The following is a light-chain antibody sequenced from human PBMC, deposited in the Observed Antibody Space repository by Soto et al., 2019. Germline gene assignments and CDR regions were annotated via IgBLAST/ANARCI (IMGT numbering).Light chain of an antibody. CDR2: DAF. V-gene: IGKV3-11*01. CDR1: QSVSSN. Sequence: EIVLTQSPATLSLSPGERATLSCRASQSVSSNLAWYQQKLGQAPRLLIYDAFNRGTGIPAMFSGSGSGTDFTLTTSNLEAENFAVYYYPQRSSWPTFGQGTKLEIK. CDR3: PQRSSWPT. J-gene: IGKJ2*01.